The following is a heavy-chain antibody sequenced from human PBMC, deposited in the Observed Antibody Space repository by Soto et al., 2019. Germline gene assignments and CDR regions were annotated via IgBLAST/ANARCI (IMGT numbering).Heavy chain of an antibody. CDR2: ISGSGSSSI. J-gene: IGHJ6*02. Sequence: QVQLVESGGALVKPGGSLRLSCAASGFTFSDYFMTWIRQAPGKGLEWVSYISGSGSSSIFYADSVQGRFTISRDNAKNSLYLQMNSLRADDTAVYYCARSSATVNGWWGYGLDVWGQGTTVTVSS. V-gene: IGHV3-11*01. D-gene: IGHD1-1*01. CDR3: ARSSATVNGWWGYGLDV. CDR1: GFTFSDYF.